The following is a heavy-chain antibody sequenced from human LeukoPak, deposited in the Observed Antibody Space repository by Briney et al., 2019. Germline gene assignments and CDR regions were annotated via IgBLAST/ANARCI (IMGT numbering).Heavy chain of an antibody. V-gene: IGHV3-23*01. J-gene: IGHJ4*02. CDR3: AKDPSLRPLRFLDYFDY. D-gene: IGHD3-3*01. CDR1: GFTFSRYA. Sequence: PGGSLRLSCAASGFTFSRYAMSWVRQAPGRGLEWVSAISGSGGSTYYADSVKGRFTISRDNSKNTLYLQMNSLRAEDTAVYYCAKDPSLRPLRFLDYFDYWGQGTLVTVSS. CDR2: ISGSGGST.